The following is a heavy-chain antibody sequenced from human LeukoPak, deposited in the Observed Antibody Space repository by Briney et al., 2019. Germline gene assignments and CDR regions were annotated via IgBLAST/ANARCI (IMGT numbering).Heavy chain of an antibody. Sequence: SQTLSLTCTVSGGSISSYYWSWIRQPPGKGLEWIGYIYYGGSTNYNPSLKSRVTISVDTSKNQFSLKLSSVTAADTAVYYCARHQVGAIDYWGQGTLVTVSS. V-gene: IGHV4-59*08. CDR3: ARHQVGAIDY. J-gene: IGHJ4*02. CDR1: GGSISSYY. D-gene: IGHD1-26*01. CDR2: IYYGGST.